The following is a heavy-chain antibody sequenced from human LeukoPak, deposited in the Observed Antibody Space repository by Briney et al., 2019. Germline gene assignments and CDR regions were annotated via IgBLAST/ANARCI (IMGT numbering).Heavy chain of an antibody. D-gene: IGHD2-15*01. Sequence: GESLKISCKASDYNFSKYYIAWVRLMPGKGLEWMGIIDLADSETRYSPSFQGQVTVSADKSTGTAYLQWSSLKASDTAMYYCAAKYCSGGYCYGLWGQGTLVTVSS. CDR2: IDLADSET. CDR3: AAKYCSGGYCYGL. V-gene: IGHV5-51*01. J-gene: IGHJ4*02. CDR1: DYNFSKYY.